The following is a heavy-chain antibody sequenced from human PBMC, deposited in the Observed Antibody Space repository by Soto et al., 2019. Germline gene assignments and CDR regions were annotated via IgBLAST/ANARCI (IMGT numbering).Heavy chain of an antibody. CDR1: GFTFSSYW. Sequence: PGGSLRLSCAASGFTFSSYWMSWVRQTPGKGLEWVANIKPDGSQKWYVDSVKGRFTISRDNAKKSLYLQMNSLRAEDTAVYYCARMESSHSAWGQGTMVTVSS. CDR3: ARMESSHSA. V-gene: IGHV3-7*02. J-gene: IGHJ3*01. D-gene: IGHD3-3*01. CDR2: IKPDGSQK.